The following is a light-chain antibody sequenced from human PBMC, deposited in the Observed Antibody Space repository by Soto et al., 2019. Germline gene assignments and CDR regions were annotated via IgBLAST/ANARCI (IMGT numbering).Light chain of an antibody. CDR2: AAS. Sequence: DIQLTQSPSFLSASVGDRVTITCRASQGISSYLAWYQQKPGKAPKLLIYAASTLQSGVPSRFSGSGSGTEFTFTISSLQPDDFATYYCQQYNSYWTFGQGTKVDIK. CDR3: QQYNSYWT. V-gene: IGKV1-9*01. J-gene: IGKJ1*01. CDR1: QGISSY.